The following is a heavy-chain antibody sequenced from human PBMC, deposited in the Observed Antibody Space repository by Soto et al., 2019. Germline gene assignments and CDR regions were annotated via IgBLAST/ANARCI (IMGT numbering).Heavy chain of an antibody. Sequence: QVQLVQSGAEVRKPGASVKVSCKTSGFTFSNFDINWVRLATGQGLEWMAWMNPESGDTRYTQKFQGRITTTRDTSTRTAYMELSSLRAEDTAVYYCATGKYSYDTIDYPILHHWGQGTPVTVSS. J-gene: IGHJ1*01. V-gene: IGHV1-8*03. CDR2: MNPESGDT. CDR1: GFTFSNFD. CDR3: ATGKYSYDTIDYPILHH. D-gene: IGHD3-22*01.